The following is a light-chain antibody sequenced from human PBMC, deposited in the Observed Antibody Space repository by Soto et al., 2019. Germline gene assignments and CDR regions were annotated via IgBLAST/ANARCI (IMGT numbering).Light chain of an antibody. CDR2: EGS. J-gene: IGLJ1*01. CDR3: CSYAGSSTSYV. CDR1: SSDVGSYNL. V-gene: IGLV2-23*01. Sequence: QSVLTQPASVSGSPGQSITISCTGTSSDVGSYNLVSWYQQHPGKAPKLMIYEGSKRPSGVSNRFPGSKSGNTASLTISGLQAEDEADYYCCSYAGSSTSYVLGTGTKVTVL.